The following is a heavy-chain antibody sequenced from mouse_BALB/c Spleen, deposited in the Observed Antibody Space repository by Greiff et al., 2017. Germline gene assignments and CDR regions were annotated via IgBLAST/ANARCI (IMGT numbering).Heavy chain of an antibody. Sequence: EVKLMESGGGLVQPGGSLRLSCATSGFTFTDYYMSWVRQPPGKALEWLGFIRNKANGYTTEYSASVKGRFTISRDNSQSILYLQMNTLRAEDSATYYCAREYGNYERDAMDYWGQGTSVTVSS. D-gene: IGHD2-10*02. J-gene: IGHJ4*01. CDR3: AREYGNYERDAMDY. V-gene: IGHV7-3*02. CDR2: IRNKANGYTT. CDR1: GFTFTDYY.